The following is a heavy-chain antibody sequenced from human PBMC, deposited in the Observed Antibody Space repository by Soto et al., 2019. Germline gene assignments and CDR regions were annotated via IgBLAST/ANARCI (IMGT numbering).Heavy chain of an antibody. CDR1: GGSISSGDYY. CDR3: ARLTKDETIFGVVIGPNYFDY. Sequence: PSETLSLTCAVSGGSISSGDYYWSWIRHPPGKGLEWIGYIYYSGSTYYNPSLKSRVTISVDTSKNQFSLKLSSVTAADTAVYYCARLTKDETIFGVVIGPNYFDYWGQGTLVTVSS. V-gene: IGHV4-30-4*01. D-gene: IGHD3-3*01. CDR2: IYYSGST. J-gene: IGHJ4*02.